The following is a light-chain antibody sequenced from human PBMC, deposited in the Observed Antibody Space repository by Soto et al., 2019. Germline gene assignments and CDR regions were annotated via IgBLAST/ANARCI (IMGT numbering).Light chain of an antibody. Sequence: EIVLTQSPGTLSLSPGERATFSCRASQSVSSSYLAWYQQKSGRAPRLLIYGASSRATGIPDRFSGSGSGTDFTLTISRLEPEDFAVYYCQQYGTSIWTFGQGTKV. CDR3: QQYGTSIWT. J-gene: IGKJ1*01. V-gene: IGKV3-20*01. CDR1: QSVSSSY. CDR2: GAS.